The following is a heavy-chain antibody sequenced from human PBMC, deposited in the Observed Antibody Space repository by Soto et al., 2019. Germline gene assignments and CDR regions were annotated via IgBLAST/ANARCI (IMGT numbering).Heavy chain of an antibody. CDR2: ISYDGSNK. CDR1: GFTFSSYG. CDR3: AKELGYCSSTSCEGWFDP. J-gene: IGHJ5*02. D-gene: IGHD2-2*01. V-gene: IGHV3-30*18. Sequence: GGSLRLSCAASGFTFSSYGMHWVRQAPGKGLEWVAVISYDGSNKYYADSVKGRFTISRDNSKNTLYLQMNSLRAEDTAVYYCAKELGYCSSTSCEGWFDPWGQGTLVTAPQ.